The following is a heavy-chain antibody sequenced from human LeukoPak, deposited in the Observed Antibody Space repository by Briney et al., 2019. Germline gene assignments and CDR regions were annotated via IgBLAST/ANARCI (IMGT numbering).Heavy chain of an antibody. CDR1: GFTFSSYS. V-gene: IGHV3-21*01. D-gene: IGHD3-16*01. Sequence: PGGSLKLSCAASGFTFSSYSMNWVRQAPGKGLEWVSSISSSSSYIYYADPVKGRFAISRDNAKNSLYLQMNSLRVEDTAVYYCARDPPSRGTRYFDYWGQGILVTVSS. J-gene: IGHJ4*02. CDR2: ISSSSSYI. CDR3: ARDPPSRGTRYFDY.